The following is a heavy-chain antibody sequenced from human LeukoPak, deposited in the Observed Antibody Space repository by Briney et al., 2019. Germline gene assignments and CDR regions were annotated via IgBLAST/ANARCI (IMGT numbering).Heavy chain of an antibody. Sequence: PSEALSLTCTVSGGSISTFYWSWIRQRPGKGLEWIGYIYYSGTTNYNPSLKGRVTISVDMSKNQFSLKLSSVTAADTAVYYCARDLGAVGSGSPFEVGYWGQGSLVTVSS. V-gene: IGHV4-59*12. CDR1: GGSISTFY. J-gene: IGHJ4*02. CDR2: IYYSGTT. CDR3: ARDLGAVGSGSPFEVGY. D-gene: IGHD3-10*01.